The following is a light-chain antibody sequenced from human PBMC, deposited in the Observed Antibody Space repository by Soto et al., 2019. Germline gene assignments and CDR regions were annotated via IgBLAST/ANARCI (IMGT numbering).Light chain of an antibody. CDR2: DAS. J-gene: IGKJ5*01. V-gene: IGKV3-11*01. CDR1: QSVSSN. Sequence: EIVMTQSLATLSVSPGERATLSCRASQSVSSNLAWYQQKPGQAPRLLIYDASVRATGIPARFSASGSGTDFTLTISSLEPEDFAVYYCQQRSNWPPEITFGQGTRLEIK. CDR3: QQRSNWPPEIT.